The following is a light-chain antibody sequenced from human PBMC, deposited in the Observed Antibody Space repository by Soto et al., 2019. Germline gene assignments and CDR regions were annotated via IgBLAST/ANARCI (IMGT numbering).Light chain of an antibody. J-gene: IGKJ4*01. Sequence: EIVLTQSPGTLSLSPAERATLSCRASQSVSSNLAWYQQKPGQAPRLLIYGASTRATGIPARFSGSGSGTEFTLTISSLQSEDFAVYYCQQYNNWPPDTFGGGTKVDIK. CDR2: GAS. CDR3: QQYNNWPPDT. V-gene: IGKV3-15*01. CDR1: QSVSSN.